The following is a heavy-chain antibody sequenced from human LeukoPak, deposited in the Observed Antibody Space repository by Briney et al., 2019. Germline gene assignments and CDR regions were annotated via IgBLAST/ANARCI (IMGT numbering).Heavy chain of an antibody. D-gene: IGHD3-22*01. CDR1: GASVSSVFYY. CDR3: ARNYYDSTGYLPGLFDY. V-gene: IGHV4-61*01. CDR2: IYYSGST. Sequence: SETLSLTCTVSGASVSSVFYYWSWVRQPPERGLEWIVYIYYSGSTNYNPSLKSRVTILVDTSKNQFSLRLSSVTAADTAVYYCARNYYDSTGYLPGLFDYWGQGTLVTVSS. J-gene: IGHJ4*02.